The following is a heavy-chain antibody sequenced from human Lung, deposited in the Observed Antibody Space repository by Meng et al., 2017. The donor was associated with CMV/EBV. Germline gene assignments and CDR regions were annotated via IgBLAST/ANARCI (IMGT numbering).Heavy chain of an antibody. J-gene: IGHJ4*02. CDR1: GFIFSSYG. CDR3: AKDPMSYLGFDY. CDR2: IRYDGTNK. Sequence: LXCAASGFIFSSYGMHWVRQAPGKGLEWVAFIRYDGTNKFYTDSVKGRFTISRDNSNNTLYLQMNSLRAEDTAVYYCAKDPMSYLGFDYWGQGTLVTVSS. V-gene: IGHV3-30*02. D-gene: IGHD1-26*01.